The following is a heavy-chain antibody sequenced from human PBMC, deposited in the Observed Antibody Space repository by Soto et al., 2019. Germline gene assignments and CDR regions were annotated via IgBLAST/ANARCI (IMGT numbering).Heavy chain of an antibody. CDR3: AREVVDMVPTIASDVLAV. V-gene: IGHV3-21*01. D-gene: IGHD5-12*01. CDR2: ISSSSTSI. Sequence: EEQLVESGGGLVQPGGSLRLSCAASGFTFSTYTMNWVRQAPGKGLEWVSSISSSSTSIYYADSLKGRFTISRDNGKNSLYLQMISLRDEDMPVYYCAREVVDMVPTIASDVLAVWGEGTTVTVSS. CDR1: GFTFSTYT. J-gene: IGHJ6*04.